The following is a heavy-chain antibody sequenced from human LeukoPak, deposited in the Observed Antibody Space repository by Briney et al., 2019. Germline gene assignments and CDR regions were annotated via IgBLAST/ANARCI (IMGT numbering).Heavy chain of an antibody. J-gene: IGHJ6*03. CDR3: AATQMDYYGSGSYLPHYYYYMDV. D-gene: IGHD3-10*01. V-gene: IGHV4-38-2*02. CDR1: GYSISSGYF. CDR2: IYQSETA. Sequence: SETLSLTCTVSGYSISSGYFWGWMRQPPGKGLEWIGSIYQSETAHYNPSLKSRVTISVDTSKNQFSLKLSSVTAADTAVYYCAATQMDYYGSGSYLPHYYYYMDVWGKETTVTISS.